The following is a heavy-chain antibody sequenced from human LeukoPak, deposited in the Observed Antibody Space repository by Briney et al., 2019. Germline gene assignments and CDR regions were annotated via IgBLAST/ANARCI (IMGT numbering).Heavy chain of an antibody. Sequence: GGSLRLSCAASGFTFSTYSMNWVRQAPGKGLEWVSSISSSGTYIYYADSVKGRFTVSRDNAKNSLYLQMNSLRAEDTAVYYCARDYRRASGTYDYWGQGTLVTVSS. V-gene: IGHV3-21*01. CDR1: GFTFSTYS. J-gene: IGHJ4*02. CDR2: ISSSGTYI. CDR3: ARDYRRASGTYDY. D-gene: IGHD1-26*01.